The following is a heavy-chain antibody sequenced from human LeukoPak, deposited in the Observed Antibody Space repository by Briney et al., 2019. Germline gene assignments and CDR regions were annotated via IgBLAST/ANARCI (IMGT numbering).Heavy chain of an antibody. J-gene: IGHJ3*02. Sequence: SETLSLTCTVSGGSISSHYWTWIRQPPGKGLEWIGYIYNSRGTNYNPSLRSRVTISVDTSKNQFSLMVNSVTAADTAVYYCARRNILTEGEAFDIWGQGTMVTVSP. CDR1: GGSISSHY. V-gene: IGHV4-59*08. CDR3: ARRNILTEGEAFDI. D-gene: IGHD3-9*01. CDR2: IYNSRGT.